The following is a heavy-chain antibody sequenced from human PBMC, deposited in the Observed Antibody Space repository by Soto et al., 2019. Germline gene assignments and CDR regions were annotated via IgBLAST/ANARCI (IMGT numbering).Heavy chain of an antibody. CDR3: ASSGGDSRFGAFDI. J-gene: IGHJ3*02. Sequence: ASVMVSCKASGYTFTSYGISWVRQAPGQGLEWMGWISAYNGNTNYAQKLQGRVTMTTDTSTSTAYMELRSLRSDDTAVYYCASSGGDSRFGAFDIWGQGTMVTVSS. CDR1: GYTFTSYG. V-gene: IGHV1-18*04. D-gene: IGHD2-21*02. CDR2: ISAYNGNT.